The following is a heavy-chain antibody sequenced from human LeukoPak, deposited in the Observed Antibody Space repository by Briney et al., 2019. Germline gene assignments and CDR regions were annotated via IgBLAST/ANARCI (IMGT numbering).Heavy chain of an antibody. Sequence: GGSLRLSCAASGFTFSSYEMNWVRQAPGKGLEWVSYISLSGSDTYYADSVKGRFTISRDNAKNSLYLQMNSLRGEDTAVYYCARGRPGYFDYWGQGTLVTVSS. CDR2: ISLSGSDT. CDR3: ARGRPGYFDY. V-gene: IGHV3-48*03. CDR1: GFTFSSYE. D-gene: IGHD3-10*01. J-gene: IGHJ4*02.